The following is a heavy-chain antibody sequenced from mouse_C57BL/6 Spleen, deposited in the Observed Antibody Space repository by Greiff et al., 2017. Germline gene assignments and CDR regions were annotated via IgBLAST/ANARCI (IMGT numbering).Heavy chain of an antibody. CDR1: GYAFTNYL. J-gene: IGHJ2*01. CDR3: ARSGERGGYYFDY. Sequence: QVQLQQSGAELVRPGTSVKVSCKASGYAFTNYLIEWVKQRPGQGLEWIGVINPGSGGTNYNEKFKGKATLTADKSSSTAYMQLSSLTSEDSAVYFCARSGERGGYYFDYWGQGTTLTVSS. CDR2: INPGSGGT. V-gene: IGHV1-54*01. D-gene: IGHD3-1*01.